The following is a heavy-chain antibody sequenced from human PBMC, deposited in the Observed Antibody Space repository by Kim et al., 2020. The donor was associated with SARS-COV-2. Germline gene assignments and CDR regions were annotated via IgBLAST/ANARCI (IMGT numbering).Heavy chain of an antibody. CDR2: ISTYNGNT. D-gene: IGHD3-9*01. Sequence: ASVKVSCKASGYIFTSYGISWVRQAPGQGLEWMGWISTYNGNTNYAQKLQGRVTMTTDTSTNTAYMELRSLRSDDTAVYYCARGYFESSYYYDMDVWGQGTTVTVSS. J-gene: IGHJ6*02. V-gene: IGHV1-18*01. CDR1: GYIFTSYG. CDR3: ARGYFESSYYYDMDV.